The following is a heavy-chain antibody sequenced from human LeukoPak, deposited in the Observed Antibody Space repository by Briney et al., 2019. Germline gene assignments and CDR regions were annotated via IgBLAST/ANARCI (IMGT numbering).Heavy chain of an antibody. D-gene: IGHD3-10*01. V-gene: IGHV4-34*01. J-gene: IGHJ6*02. Sequence: SETLSLTCAVYGGSFSGYYWSWIRQPPGKGLEWIGEINHSGSTNFNPSLKSRVTISVDTSKNQFSLKLSSVTAADTAVYYCARFKVRGVTRYYHYGMDVWGQGTTVTVSS. CDR1: GGSFSGYY. CDR2: INHSGST. CDR3: ARFKVRGVTRYYHYGMDV.